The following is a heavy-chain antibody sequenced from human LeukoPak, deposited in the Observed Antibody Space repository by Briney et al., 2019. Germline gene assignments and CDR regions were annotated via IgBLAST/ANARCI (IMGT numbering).Heavy chain of an antibody. Sequence: GSLRLSCAASGFTFSSYAMSWVRQAPGKGLEWVSAISGSGGSTYYADSVKGRFTISRDNSKNTLYLQMNSLRAEDTAVYYCAKALSNLIVVVTATGHFDYWGQGTLVTVSS. V-gene: IGHV3-23*01. J-gene: IGHJ4*02. CDR1: GFTFSSYA. CDR2: ISGSGGST. CDR3: AKALSNLIVVVTATGHFDY. D-gene: IGHD2-21*02.